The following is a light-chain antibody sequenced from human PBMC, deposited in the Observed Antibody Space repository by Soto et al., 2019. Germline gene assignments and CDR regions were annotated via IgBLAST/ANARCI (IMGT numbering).Light chain of an antibody. J-gene: IGKJ3*01. CDR2: AAS. CDR1: QGISSY. V-gene: IGKV1-8*01. Sequence: AIRMTQSPSSFSASTGDRVTITCRASQGISSYLAWYQQKPGKAPKLLIYAASTLQSGVPSRFSGSGSGTDFTLTISCLQSEDFATYYCQQYYSYPFTFGPWTKLDIK. CDR3: QQYYSYPFT.